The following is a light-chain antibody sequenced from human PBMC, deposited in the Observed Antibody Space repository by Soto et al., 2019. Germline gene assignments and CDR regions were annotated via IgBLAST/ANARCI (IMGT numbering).Light chain of an antibody. J-gene: IGKJ4*01. CDR3: QQHNGWPLN. V-gene: IGKV3-15*01. CDR2: GAA. CDR1: QSVGSN. Sequence: EIVMTQSPATLSVSPGERATLSCRGSQSVGSNLAWYQQKPVQAPRLLIYGAATRATGVPARLSGSGSGTEFTFTISCLQSEGFAVYYCQQHNGWPLNFGGGTNVEI.